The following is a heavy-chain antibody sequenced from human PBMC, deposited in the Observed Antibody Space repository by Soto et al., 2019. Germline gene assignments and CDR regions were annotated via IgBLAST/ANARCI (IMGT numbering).Heavy chain of an antibody. D-gene: IGHD3-10*01. V-gene: IGHV3-23*01. CDR2: ITGSGGST. J-gene: IGHJ4*02. CDR3: AANSEKGFY. Sequence: GGSLRLSCAASGFTFGNYAMNWVRQAPGKGLEWVSAITGSGGSTYFADSVKGRFTISRDNSKNTLYLQMNSLRAEDTAVYYCAANSEKGFYWGQGTLVTVSS. CDR1: GFTFGNYA.